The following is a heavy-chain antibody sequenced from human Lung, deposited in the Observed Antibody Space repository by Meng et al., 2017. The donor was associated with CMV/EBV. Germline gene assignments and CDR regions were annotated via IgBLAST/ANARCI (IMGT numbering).Heavy chain of an antibody. D-gene: IGHD5-18*01. J-gene: IGHJ4*02. CDR1: GGSISSYY. CDR3: ASTRYGYYYYDY. Sequence: SETLSLXCTVSGGSISSYYWSWIRQTPGKQLEYIRYIYHTGSRIYSPSLKTRVTMSLDTSKSQFSLNLNSVTAADTAVYYCASTRYGYYYYDYWGQGMLVTVSS. V-gene: IGHV4-59*01. CDR2: IYHTGSR.